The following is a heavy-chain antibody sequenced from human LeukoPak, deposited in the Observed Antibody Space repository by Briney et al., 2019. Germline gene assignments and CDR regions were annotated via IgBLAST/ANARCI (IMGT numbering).Heavy chain of an antibody. V-gene: IGHV4-31*03. D-gene: IGHD4-17*01. CDR3: ARSTVTTVEGGWFDP. CDR2: IYYSGST. J-gene: IGHJ5*02. CDR1: GGSISSGGYY. Sequence: SETLSLTCTVSGGSISSGGYYWSWIRQHPGKGLEWIGYIYYSGSTYYNPSLKGRVTISVDTSKNQFSLKLSSVTAADTAVYYCARSTVTTVEGGWFDPWGQGTLVTVSS.